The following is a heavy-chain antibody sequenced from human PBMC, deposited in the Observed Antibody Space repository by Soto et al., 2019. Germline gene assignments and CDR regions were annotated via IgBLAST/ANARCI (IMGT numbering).Heavy chain of an antibody. Sequence: ASVKVSCKPSGYTFTSYAMHWVRQPLGQRLEWMGWINAGNGNTKYSQKFQGRVTITRDTSASTAYMELSSLRSEDTAVYYCAGDPSGVLLGRNWFDPWGQGTLVTVSS. CDR3: AGDPSGVLLGRNWFDP. D-gene: IGHD1-26*01. CDR1: GYTFTSYA. CDR2: INAGNGNT. J-gene: IGHJ5*02. V-gene: IGHV1-3*01.